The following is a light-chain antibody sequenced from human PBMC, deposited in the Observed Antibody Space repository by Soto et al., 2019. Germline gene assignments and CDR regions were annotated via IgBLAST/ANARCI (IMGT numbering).Light chain of an antibody. CDR3: QQYNNWPPAT. Sequence: EIVMTQSPATLSVSPGERATLSCRASQSVSSILAWYQQKPGQAPRLLMYGASTRAAGFPARFSGSGSGTEFTLTISSLQSEDFAVYYCQQYNNWPPATFGQGTKVDI. V-gene: IGKV3-15*01. CDR2: GAS. J-gene: IGKJ1*01. CDR1: QSVSSI.